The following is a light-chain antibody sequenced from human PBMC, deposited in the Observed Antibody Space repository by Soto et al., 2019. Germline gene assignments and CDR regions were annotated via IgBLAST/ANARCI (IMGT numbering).Light chain of an antibody. CDR3: QQHYNWPWT. CDR2: DAS. V-gene: IGKV1D-13*01. CDR1: QSFSSA. Sequence: IQLTQSPSTLSASVGDRVTITCRASQSFSSALAWYQQKPGQAPKLLIYDASTRDGGVPARFSGSGSGTDFTLTISSLEPEDVVAYYCQQHYNWPWTFGQGTKVDIK. J-gene: IGKJ1*01.